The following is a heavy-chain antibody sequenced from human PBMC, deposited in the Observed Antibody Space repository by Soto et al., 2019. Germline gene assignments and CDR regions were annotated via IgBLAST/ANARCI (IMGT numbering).Heavy chain of an antibody. Sequence: QVQLQESGPGLVKPSQTLSLTCTVSGGSISSGGYYWSWIRQHPGKGLEWIGYIYYSGSTYYNPSLKSRVPISVDTSKNQFSLKLSSVTAADTAVYYCARGSTTPYYYYGMDVWGQGTTVTVSS. CDR2: IYYSGST. CDR1: GGSISSGGYY. J-gene: IGHJ6*02. V-gene: IGHV4-31*03. CDR3: ARGSTTPYYYYGMDV. D-gene: IGHD2-15*01.